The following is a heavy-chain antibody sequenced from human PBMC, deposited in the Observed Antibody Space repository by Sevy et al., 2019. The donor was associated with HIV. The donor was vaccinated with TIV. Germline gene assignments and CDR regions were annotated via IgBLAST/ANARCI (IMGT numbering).Heavy chain of an antibody. CDR2: ISYDGSNK. D-gene: IGHD4-4*01. Sequence: GGSLRLSCAASGFTFSSYAMHWVRQAPGKGLEWVAVISYDGSNKYYADSVKGRFIISRDNSKNTLYLQMNSLRAEDTAVYYCARDLANDYSPNWYSGMDVWGQGTTVTVSS. CDR1: GFTFSSYA. J-gene: IGHJ6*02. CDR3: ARDLANDYSPNWYSGMDV. V-gene: IGHV3-30*04.